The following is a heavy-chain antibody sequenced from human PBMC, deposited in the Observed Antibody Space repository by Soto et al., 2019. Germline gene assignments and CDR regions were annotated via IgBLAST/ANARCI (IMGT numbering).Heavy chain of an antibody. D-gene: IGHD2-2*02. CDR1: GYTFTGYY. CDR3: ARVGYCSSTSCYSSYAFDI. J-gene: IGHJ3*02. CDR2: INPNSGGT. V-gene: IGHV1-2*04. Sequence: GASVKVSCKASGYTFTGYYMHRVRQAPGQGLERMGWINPNSGGTNYAQKFQGWVTMTRDTSISTAYVELSRLRSDDTAVYYCARVGYCSSTSCYSSYAFDIWGQGTMVTVS.